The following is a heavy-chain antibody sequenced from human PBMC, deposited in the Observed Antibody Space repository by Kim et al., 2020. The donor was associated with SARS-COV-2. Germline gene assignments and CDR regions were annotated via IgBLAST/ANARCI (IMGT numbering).Heavy chain of an antibody. CDR3: ARYPRGYYSYVMDG. Sequence: SETLSLTCAVSGGSISSSNWWSWVRQPPGKGLEWIGEIYHSGSTNYNPSLKGRVTISVHKTKNQFSLKLSSVTAAGTAVYYWARYPRGYYSYVMDGWGQGTTVTVSS. CDR1: GGSISSSNW. J-gene: IGHJ6*02. D-gene: IGHD7-27*01. V-gene: IGHV4-4*02. CDR2: IYHSGST.